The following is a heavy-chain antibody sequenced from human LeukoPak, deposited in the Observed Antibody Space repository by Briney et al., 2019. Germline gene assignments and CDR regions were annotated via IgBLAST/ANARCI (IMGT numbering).Heavy chain of an antibody. CDR3: ARSPDPLDCSSTSCYFDY. J-gene: IGHJ4*02. V-gene: IGHV4-34*01. CDR1: GGSFGGYY. D-gene: IGHD2-2*01. Sequence: PSENLSLTCAVYGGSFGGYYWSWIRQPPGKGLEWIGEINHSGSTNYNPSLKSRVTISVDTSKNQFSLKLSSVTAADTAVYYCARSPDPLDCSSTSCYFDYWGQGTLVTVSS. CDR2: INHSGST.